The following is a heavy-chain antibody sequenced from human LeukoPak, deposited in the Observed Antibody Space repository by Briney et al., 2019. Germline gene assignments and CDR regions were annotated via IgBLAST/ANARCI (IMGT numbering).Heavy chain of an antibody. J-gene: IGHJ6*02. CDR2: IDTAGGT. V-gene: IGHV3-13*01. Sequence: GGSLRLSCEASGSTFSSYDMHWVRQVTGKGLEWVSAIDTAGGTYYSGSVKGRFIISRENAKNSLYLQVNSLRAGDTAVYFCARETLGPHFYGMDVWGQGTTVTVSS. CDR3: ARETLGPHFYGMDV. CDR1: GSTFSSYD. D-gene: IGHD3-3*02.